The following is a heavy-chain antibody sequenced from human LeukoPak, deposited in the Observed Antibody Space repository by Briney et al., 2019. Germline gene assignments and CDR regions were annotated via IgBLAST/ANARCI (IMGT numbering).Heavy chain of an antibody. CDR1: GFTFSSYS. Sequence: GGSLRLSCAASGFTFSSYSMNWVRQAPGKGLEWVSYISSSSTIYYADSVKGRFTISRDNAKNSLYLQMNSLRAEDTAVYYCARGNAAAYFDYWGQGTLVTVSS. CDR2: ISSSSTI. V-gene: IGHV3-48*04. J-gene: IGHJ4*02. D-gene: IGHD6-13*01. CDR3: ARGNAAAYFDY.